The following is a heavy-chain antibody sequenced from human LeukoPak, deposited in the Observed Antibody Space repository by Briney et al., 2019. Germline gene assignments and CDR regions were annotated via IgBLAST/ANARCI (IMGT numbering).Heavy chain of an antibody. J-gene: IGHJ3*02. CDR3: ARGRGYSGYDAFDI. CDR2: ISSSSSYI. D-gene: IGHD5-12*01. Sequence: GGSLRLSCAASGFTFSSYSMNWVRQAPGKGLEWVSSISSSSSYIYYADSVKGRFTISRDNAKNSLYLQMNSLRAEDTAVHYCARGRGYSGYDAFDIWGQGTMVTVSS. V-gene: IGHV3-21*01. CDR1: GFTFSSYS.